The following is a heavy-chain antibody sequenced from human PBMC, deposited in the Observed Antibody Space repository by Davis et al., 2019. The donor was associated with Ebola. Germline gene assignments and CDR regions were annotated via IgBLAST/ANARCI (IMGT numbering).Heavy chain of an antibody. CDR3: ARAPPVQIWFDP. V-gene: IGHV4-59*08. Sequence: PSETLSLTCTVSGDSISSHYWSWIRQPPGKGLEWIGYIYYSGSTNYNPSLKSRVTISLDTSKNQFSLKLSSVTAADTAVYYCARAPPVQIWFDPWGQGTLVTVSS. J-gene: IGHJ5*02. CDR2: IYYSGST. CDR1: GDSISSHY.